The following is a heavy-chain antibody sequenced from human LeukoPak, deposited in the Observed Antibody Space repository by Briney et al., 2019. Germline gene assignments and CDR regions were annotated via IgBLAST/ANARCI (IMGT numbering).Heavy chain of an antibody. D-gene: IGHD2-15*01. CDR3: ANPRRYCGGGSCYSMGVGLDYFDY. CDR1: GFTFSSYG. J-gene: IGHJ4*02. CDR2: ISGSGGST. Sequence: GGTLRLSCAASGFTFSSYGMSWVRQAPGKGLEWVSAISGSGGSTYYADSVKGRFTISRDNSKNTLYLQMNSLRAEDTAVYYCANPRRYCGGGSCYSMGVGLDYFDYWGEGTLVTVSS. V-gene: IGHV3-23*01.